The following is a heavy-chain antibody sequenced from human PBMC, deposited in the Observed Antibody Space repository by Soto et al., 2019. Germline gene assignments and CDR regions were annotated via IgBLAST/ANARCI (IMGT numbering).Heavy chain of an antibody. V-gene: IGHV3-33*01. CDR2: IWYDGSNK. CDR3: ARDLGVEAATRRGYYGMDV. J-gene: IGHJ6*02. Sequence: QVQLVESGGGVVQPGRSLRLSCAASGFTFSSYGMHWVRQAPGKGLEWVAVIWYDGSNKYYADSVKGRFTISRDNSKNTLYLQMNSLRAEDTAVYYCARDLGVEAATRRGYYGMDVWGQGTTVTVSS. CDR1: GFTFSSYG. D-gene: IGHD2-15*01.